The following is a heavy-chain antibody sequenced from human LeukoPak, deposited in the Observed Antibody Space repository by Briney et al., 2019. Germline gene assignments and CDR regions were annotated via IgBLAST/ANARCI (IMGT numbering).Heavy chain of an antibody. V-gene: IGHV3-23*01. CDR2: ISGSGGST. J-gene: IGHJ4*02. CDR3: AKDLTWFGDQTKNFDY. D-gene: IGHD3-10*01. CDR1: GFTFSSYA. Sequence: PGGSLGLSCAASGFTFSSYAMSWVRQAPGKGLEWVSAISGSGGSTYYADSVKGRFTISRDNSKNTLYLQMNSLRAEDTAVYYCAKDLTWFGDQTKNFDYWGQGTLVTVSS.